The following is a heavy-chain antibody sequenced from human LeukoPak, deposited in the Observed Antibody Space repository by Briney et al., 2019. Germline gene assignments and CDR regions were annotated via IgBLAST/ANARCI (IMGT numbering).Heavy chain of an antibody. CDR3: AKDRRYSSSWYDY. Sequence: GGSLRLSCAASGFTFSDYGIHRVRQAPGKGLEWVAFIRYDGRNKYYGDSVKGRFAISRDDSKNTLYLQMNSLRAEDTAVYYCAKDRRYSSSWYDYWGQGTLVTVSS. CDR1: GFTFSDYG. V-gene: IGHV3-30*02. J-gene: IGHJ4*02. D-gene: IGHD6-13*01. CDR2: IRYDGRNK.